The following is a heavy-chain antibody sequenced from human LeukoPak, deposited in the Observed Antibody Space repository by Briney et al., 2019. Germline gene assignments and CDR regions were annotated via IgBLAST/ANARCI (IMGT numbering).Heavy chain of an antibody. CDR1: GYTFTGFY. V-gene: IGHV1-2*06. D-gene: IGHD3-10*01. CDR3: ARVVGGNYYGSGTDDY. CDR2: INPNSGGT. Sequence: GASVKVSCKASGYTFTGFYMHWVRQAPGQGLEWMGRINPNSGGTNYAQKFQGRVTMTRDTSISTAYMELSSLRSDDTAVYYCARVVGGNYYGSGTDDYWGQGTLVTVSS. J-gene: IGHJ4*02.